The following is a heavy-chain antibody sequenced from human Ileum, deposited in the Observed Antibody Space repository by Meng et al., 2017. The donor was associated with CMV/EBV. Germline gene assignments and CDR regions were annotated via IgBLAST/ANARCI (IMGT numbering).Heavy chain of an antibody. CDR2: INSDGYT. J-gene: IGHJ4*02. CDR1: GFTVSVNH. Sequence: GRLVGAGGGLIPTGESLRLSCAASGFTVSVNHMSWVRQAPGKGLEWVSDINSDGYTSYIDSVKGRFTISRDNSKNTVYFQMNSLRAEDTAIYYCARASPGYGGFPDWGQGTLVTVSS. V-gene: IGHV3-53*01. D-gene: IGHD5-12*01. CDR3: ARASPGYGGFPD.